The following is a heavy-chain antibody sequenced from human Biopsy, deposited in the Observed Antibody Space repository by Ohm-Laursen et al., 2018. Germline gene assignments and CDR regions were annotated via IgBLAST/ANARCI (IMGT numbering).Heavy chain of an antibody. J-gene: IGHJ4*02. Sequence: ASVKVSCKASGFSFTGYYIHWVRQAPGQGLEWMGWISPKSGDTNYAHKFQGNITMTRDTSMSTAYMEMSRLRCEDTAVYYCALQSVAQMKNFDYWGQGTLVTVSS. CDR1: GFSFTGYY. CDR3: ALQSVAQMKNFDY. V-gene: IGHV1-2*02. CDR2: ISPKSGDT. D-gene: IGHD6-19*01.